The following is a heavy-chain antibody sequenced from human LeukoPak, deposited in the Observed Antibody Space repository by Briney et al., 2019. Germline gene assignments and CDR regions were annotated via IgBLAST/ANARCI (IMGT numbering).Heavy chain of an antibody. CDR2: ISSSGSTI. Sequence: GGSLRLSCAASGFTFSSYEMNWVRQAPGKWLEWVSYISSSGSTIYYADSVKGRFTISRDIAKNSLYLQMNSLRAEDTAVYYCARVYSGSYSGVFDYWGQGTLVTVSS. D-gene: IGHD1-26*01. V-gene: IGHV3-48*03. CDR3: ARVYSGSYSGVFDY. CDR1: GFTFSSYE. J-gene: IGHJ4*02.